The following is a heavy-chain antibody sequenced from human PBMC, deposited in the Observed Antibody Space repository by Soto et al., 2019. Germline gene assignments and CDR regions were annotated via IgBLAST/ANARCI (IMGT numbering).Heavy chain of an antibody. D-gene: IGHD5-18*01. J-gene: IGHJ6*02. CDR3: ARENTAMDHYYYYGMDV. V-gene: IGHV1-69*12. CDR2: IIPIFGTA. Sequence: QVQLVQSGAEVKKPGSSVKVSCKASGGTFSSYAISWVRQAPGQGLEWMGGIIPIFGTANYAQKFQGRVTITADESTSTAYMELSSLRSEDTAVYYCARENTAMDHYYYYGMDVWGQGTTVTVSS. CDR1: GGTFSSYA.